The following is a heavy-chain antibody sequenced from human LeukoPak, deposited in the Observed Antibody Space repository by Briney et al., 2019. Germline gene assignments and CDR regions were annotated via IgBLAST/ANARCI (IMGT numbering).Heavy chain of an antibody. CDR3: ARLRGVVAADY. D-gene: IGHD2-2*01. J-gene: IGHJ4*02. CDR2: MSYSGST. Sequence: PSETLSLTCTVSGGSISSSSYYWGWIRQPPGKGLERIGSMSYSGSTYYNPSLKSRVTISLDTPKSQFSLRLRSLTAADTAVYYCARLRGVVAADYWGQGTLVTVSS. CDR1: GGSISSSSYY. V-gene: IGHV4-39*01.